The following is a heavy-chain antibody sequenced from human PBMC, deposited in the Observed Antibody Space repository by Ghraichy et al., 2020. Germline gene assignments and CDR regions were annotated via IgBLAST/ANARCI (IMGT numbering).Heavy chain of an antibody. CDR2: IYTSEST. D-gene: IGHD5-18*01. Sequence: ETLSLTCTVSGGSISSYYWSWIRQPAGKGLEWIGRIYTSESTNYNPSLKSRVTMSVDTSSNQFSLRLSSVTAADTAVYYCARDGGYSYDYGVDVWGQGTTVTVSS. V-gene: IGHV4-4*07. CDR3: ARDGGYSYDYGVDV. J-gene: IGHJ6*02. CDR1: GGSISSYY.